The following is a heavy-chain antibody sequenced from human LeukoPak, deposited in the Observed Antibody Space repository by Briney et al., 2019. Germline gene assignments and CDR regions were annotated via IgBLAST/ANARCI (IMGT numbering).Heavy chain of an antibody. J-gene: IGHJ3*02. V-gene: IGHV3-30*02. CDR1: GYTFTGYY. Sequence: SCKASGYTFTGYYMHWVRQAPGKGLEWVAFIRYDGSNKYYADSVKGRFTISRDNSKNTLYLQMNSLRAEDTAVYYCAKDLGGAFDIWGQGTMVTVSS. D-gene: IGHD3-16*01. CDR2: IRYDGSNK. CDR3: AKDLGGAFDI.